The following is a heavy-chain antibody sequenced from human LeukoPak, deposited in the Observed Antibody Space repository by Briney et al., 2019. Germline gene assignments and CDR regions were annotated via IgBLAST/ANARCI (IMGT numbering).Heavy chain of an antibody. J-gene: IGHJ4*02. D-gene: IGHD1-1*01. V-gene: IGHV3-30*02. CDR2: IQSGENNK. CDR3: AKDSNWAFDY. CDR1: GFTVSTHG. Sequence: PGGSLRLSCAASGFTVSTHGMHWVRQAPGKGLEWVAFIQSGENNKYYADSVKGRFTVSRDNSKNTLYLQMNSLRSEDTAIYYCAKDSNWAFDYWGQGTLVTVSS.